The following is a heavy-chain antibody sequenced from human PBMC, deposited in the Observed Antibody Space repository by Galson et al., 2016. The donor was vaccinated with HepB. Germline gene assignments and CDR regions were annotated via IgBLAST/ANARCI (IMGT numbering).Heavy chain of an antibody. CDR2: VFYGGST. CDR1: GGTVSSAAYY. J-gene: IGHJ4*02. V-gene: IGHV4-61*08. CDR3: ARYGGYSTEF. D-gene: IGHD4-11*01. Sequence: SETLSLTCTVSGGTVSSAAYYWTWIRQPPGKGLERIGYVFYGGSTDYPPSLKNRVTISMATSKDQFSLRLSSVTAADTAVYYCARYGGYSTEFWGQGTLVFVSS.